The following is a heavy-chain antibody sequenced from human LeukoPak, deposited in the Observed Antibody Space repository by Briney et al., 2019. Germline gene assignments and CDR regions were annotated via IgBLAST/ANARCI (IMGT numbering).Heavy chain of an antibody. V-gene: IGHV4-4*07. D-gene: IGHD3-10*01. CDR3: ARDTYYYGSGSYRLDY. CDR2: IYTSGST. J-gene: IGHJ4*02. Sequence: SETLSLTCTVSGGSISSYYWSWIRQPAGKGLEWIGRIYTSGSTNYNPSLKSRVTMSVDTSKNQFSLKLSSVTAADTAVYYCARDTYYYGSGSYRLDYWGQGTLVTVSS. CDR1: GGSISSYY.